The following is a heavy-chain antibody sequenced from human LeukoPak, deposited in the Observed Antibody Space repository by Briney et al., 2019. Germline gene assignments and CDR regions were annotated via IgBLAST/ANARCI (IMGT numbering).Heavy chain of an antibody. Sequence: PSETLSLTCTVSGAHISNYYWSWIRQPPGKGLECIGYVSYSGRTNHNPSLKSRVTISADTSKIQFSLKLTSVTAPHTPVYDSASHITVAVAGTRGLNWFDPWGQGTLVTVSS. CDR3: ASHITVAVAGTRGLNWFDP. D-gene: IGHD6-19*01. CDR2: VSYSGRT. CDR1: GAHISNYY. V-gene: IGHV4-59*08. J-gene: IGHJ5*02.